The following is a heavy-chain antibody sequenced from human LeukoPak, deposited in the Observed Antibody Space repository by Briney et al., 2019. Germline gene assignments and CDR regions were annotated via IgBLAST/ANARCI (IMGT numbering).Heavy chain of an antibody. CDR3: AKAPVTSCRGAFCYPFDS. CDR2: ISSSGSTI. Sequence: GGSLRLSCAASGFTFSSYEMNWVRQAPGKGLEWVSYISSSGSTIYYADSVKGRFTISRDNAKNSLYLQMNSLRAEDTAVYYCAKAPVTSCRGAFCYPFDSWGQGTLVTVSS. V-gene: IGHV3-48*03. J-gene: IGHJ4*02. CDR1: GFTFSSYE. D-gene: IGHD2-15*01.